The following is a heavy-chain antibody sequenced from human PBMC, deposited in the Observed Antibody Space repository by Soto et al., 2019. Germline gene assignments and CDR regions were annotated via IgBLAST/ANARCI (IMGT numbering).Heavy chain of an antibody. J-gene: IGHJ5*02. CDR3: ARHPSS. CDR1: GVSISGSSYY. Sequence: SETLSLTCSVSGVSISGSSYYWGWIRQPPGKGLEWIGSIYYSGQTYYNPSLKSRVTISVDRSKNQFSLNLTSVTATDTAFYYCARHPSSWGQGTLVTVSS. V-gene: IGHV4-39*01. CDR2: IYYSGQT.